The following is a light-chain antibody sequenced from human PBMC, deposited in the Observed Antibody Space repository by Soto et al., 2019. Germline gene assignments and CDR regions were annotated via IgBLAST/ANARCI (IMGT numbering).Light chain of an antibody. CDR3: QQFVSSPPMYT. CDR1: QSVNSNY. J-gene: IGKJ2*01. CDR2: GAS. Sequence: EIVLTQSPGTQSLSPGERASASIRASQSVNSNYLAWYQQKPGQAPRLLIYGASSRATGIPDRFSGSGSGTDFTLTISRLEPEDFAVYYCQQFVSSPPMYTFAQGTKLEIK. V-gene: IGKV3-20*01.